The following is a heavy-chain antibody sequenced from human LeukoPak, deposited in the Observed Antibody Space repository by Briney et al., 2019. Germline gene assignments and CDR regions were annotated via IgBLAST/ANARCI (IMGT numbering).Heavy chain of an antibody. CDR3: ARGCSSTTCYYMDV. J-gene: IGHJ6*03. Sequence: ASVKVSCKASGYTFTGYGIGWVRQAPGQGLECMGWISPHNGNTNYAQKFQGRVTMTMDTSTSTAYMELRSLTSDDTAVYYCARGCSSTTCYYMDVWGKGTTVTVSS. V-gene: IGHV1-18*01. CDR1: GYTFTGYG. D-gene: IGHD2-2*01. CDR2: ISPHNGNT.